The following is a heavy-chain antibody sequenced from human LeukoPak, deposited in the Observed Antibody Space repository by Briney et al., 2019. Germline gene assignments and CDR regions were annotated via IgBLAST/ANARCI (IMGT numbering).Heavy chain of an antibody. CDR3: AREYYGSGKPNFDY. CDR2: ISSSSSYI. CDR1: GFTFSSYS. V-gene: IGHV3-21*01. D-gene: IGHD3-10*01. J-gene: IGHJ4*02. Sequence: GGSLRLSCAASGFTFSSYSMNWVRQAPGKGLEWVSSISSSSSYIYHADSVKGRFTISRDNAKNSLYLQMNSLRAEDTAVYYCAREYYGSGKPNFDYWGQGTLVTVSS.